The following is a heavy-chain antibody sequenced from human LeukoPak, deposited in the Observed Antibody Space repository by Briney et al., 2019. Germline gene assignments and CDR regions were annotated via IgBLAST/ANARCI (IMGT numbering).Heavy chain of an antibody. V-gene: IGHV4-59*01. J-gene: IGHJ5*02. CDR2: ISYSGST. CDR1: GGSISSYS. CDR3: AREGTAGTNLNWFDP. D-gene: IGHD1-1*01. Sequence: SETLSLTCTVSGGSISSYSWSWIRQPPGKGLEWIGYISYSGSTNFNPSLKSRVTISVDTSKNQFSLKLSSVTAADTAVYYCAREGTAGTNLNWFDPWGQGTLVTVSS.